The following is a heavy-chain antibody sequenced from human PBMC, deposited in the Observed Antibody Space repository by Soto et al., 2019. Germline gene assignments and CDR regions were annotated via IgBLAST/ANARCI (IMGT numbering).Heavy chain of an antibody. Sequence: VKVSCKASGYTFTSYAMHWVRQAPGQRLEWMGWINAGNGNTKYSQKFQGRVTITRDTSASTAYMELSSLRSEDTAVYYCAVRYCSGGSCYVGPIDYWGQGTLVTVSS. J-gene: IGHJ4*02. CDR3: AVRYCSGGSCYVGPIDY. V-gene: IGHV1-3*01. CDR1: GYTFTSYA. CDR2: INAGNGNT. D-gene: IGHD2-15*01.